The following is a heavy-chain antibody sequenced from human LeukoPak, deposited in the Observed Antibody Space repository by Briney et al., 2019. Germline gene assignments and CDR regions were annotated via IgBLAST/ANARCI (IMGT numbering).Heavy chain of an antibody. D-gene: IGHD4-17*01. J-gene: IGHJ4*02. CDR3: ARGIASYGDHVY. CDR1: GGSISSYY. CDR2: IFTSGST. V-gene: IGHV4-4*07. Sequence: SETLSLTCTVSGGSISSYYWSWIRQPAGKGLEWIGRIFTSGSTNYNPSLKSRVTMSVDTSKNQFSLKLSSVTAADTAVYYCARGIASYGDHVYWGQGTLVTVSS.